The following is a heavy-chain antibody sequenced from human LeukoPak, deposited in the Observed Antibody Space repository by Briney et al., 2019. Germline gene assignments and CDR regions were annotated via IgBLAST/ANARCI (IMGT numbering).Heavy chain of an antibody. CDR3: AREGDLYSPEIWFDP. Sequence: ASVKVSCKASGYTFTSYGISWVRQAPGQGLEWMGWISAYNGNTNYAQKLQGRVTMTTDTSTSTAYMGLRSLRSDDTAVYYCAREGDLYSPEIWFDPWGQGSLVTVSS. CDR2: ISAYNGNT. J-gene: IGHJ5*02. V-gene: IGHV1-18*01. D-gene: IGHD3-16*01. CDR1: GYTFTSYG.